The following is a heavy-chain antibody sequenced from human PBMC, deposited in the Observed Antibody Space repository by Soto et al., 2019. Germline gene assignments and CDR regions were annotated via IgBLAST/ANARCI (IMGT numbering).Heavy chain of an antibody. CDR2: INHSGRT. J-gene: IGHJ4*02. CDR3: ARGRKYYDFWSGYSHPRYYFNY. V-gene: IGHV4-34*01. D-gene: IGHD3-3*01. CDR1: GGSFSGYC. Sequence: ETLSLTCAVYGGSFSGYCWSWIRQPPGKGLEWIGEINHSGRTNYNPSLKSRVTISVDTSKSQFSLKLSSVTAADTAVYYCARGRKYYDFWSGYSHPRYYFNYWGQGTLVTVSP.